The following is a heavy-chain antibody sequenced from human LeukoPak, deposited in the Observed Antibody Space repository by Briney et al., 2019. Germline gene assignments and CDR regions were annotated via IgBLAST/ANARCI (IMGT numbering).Heavy chain of an antibody. CDR1: GFTFSSYA. J-gene: IGHJ5*02. V-gene: IGHV3-23*01. D-gene: IGHD6-19*01. CDR2: ISGSGGST. Sequence: GGSLRLSCAASGFTFSSYAMSWVRQAPGKGLEWVSAISGSGGSTYYADSVKGRFTISRDNSKNTLYLQMNSLRAEDTAVYYCAKLGQEQWLGNNWFDPWGQGTLVTVSS. CDR3: AKLGQEQWLGNNWFDP.